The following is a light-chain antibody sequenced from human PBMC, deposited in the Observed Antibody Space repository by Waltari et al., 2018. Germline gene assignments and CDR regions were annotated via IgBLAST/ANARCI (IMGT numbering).Light chain of an antibody. CDR2: LAS. CDR3: QQYNSVPYT. Sequence: DIQVTQSPSSLSASVVDRVSITCRASQSIRTFLAWYQQKPGKAPNLLIYLASTLETGVPSRFSGSGSGTEFTLTISSLQPDDFATYYCQQYNSVPYTFGQGTKVEI. CDR1: QSIRTF. J-gene: IGKJ2*01. V-gene: IGKV1-5*03.